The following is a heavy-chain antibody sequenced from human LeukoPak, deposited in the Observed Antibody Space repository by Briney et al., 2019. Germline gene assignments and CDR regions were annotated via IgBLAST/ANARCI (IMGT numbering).Heavy chain of an antibody. D-gene: IGHD1-26*01. CDR2: ISSSGSTI. CDR1: GFTFSSYD. CDR3: ARGGIVGATNGGDY. Sequence: GGSLRLSCAASGFTFSSYDMSWVRQAPGKGLEWVSYISSSGSTIYYADSVKGRFTISRDNPKNSLYLQMNSLRAEDTAVYYCARGGIVGATNGGDYWGQGTLVTVSS. V-gene: IGHV3-48*03. J-gene: IGHJ4*02.